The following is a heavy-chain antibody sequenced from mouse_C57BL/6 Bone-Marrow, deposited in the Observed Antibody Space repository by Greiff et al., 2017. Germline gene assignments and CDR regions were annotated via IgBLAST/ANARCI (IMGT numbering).Heavy chain of an antibody. Sequence: QVTLKESGPGILQPSQTLSLTCSFSGFSLSTFGMGVGWIRQPSGKGLEWLAHIWWDDDKYYNPALKSRLTITKDTSKNLVFLKIANVDTADTATYYCARIPYYSNDLFFYYYAMDYWGQGTSVTVSS. D-gene: IGHD2-5*01. V-gene: IGHV8-8*01. CDR3: ARIPYYSNDLFFYYYAMDY. CDR1: GFSLSTFGMG. CDR2: IWWDDDK. J-gene: IGHJ4*01.